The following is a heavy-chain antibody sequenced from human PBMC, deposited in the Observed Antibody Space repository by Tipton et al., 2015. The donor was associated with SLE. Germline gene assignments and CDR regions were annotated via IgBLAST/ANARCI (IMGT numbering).Heavy chain of an antibody. CDR1: GGSISSYY. V-gene: IGHV4-59*12. Sequence: TLSLTCTVSGGSISSYYWSWIRQPPGKGLECIGNIHYSGSTNYNPSLQNRVTISVDMSTNQVSLQWSSVTAADTAVYYCARVAVDEVFDYWGQGTQVTVSS. CDR2: IHYSGST. CDR3: ARVAVDEVFDY. J-gene: IGHJ4*02. D-gene: IGHD2-2*01.